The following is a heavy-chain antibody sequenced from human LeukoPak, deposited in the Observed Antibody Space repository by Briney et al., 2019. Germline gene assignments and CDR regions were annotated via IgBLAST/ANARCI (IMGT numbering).Heavy chain of an antibody. CDR3: ATSSYYDSQWSDPLYYYGMDV. J-gene: IGHJ6*02. CDR2: FDPEESKT. D-gene: IGHD3-22*01. V-gene: IGHV1-24*01. CDR1: GYTLTELS. Sequence: GASVKVSCKVSGYTLTELSMHWVRQAPGKGLEWMGGFDPEESKTIYSQKFQGRVTMTGDTSTDTAYMELSSLRSEDTAVYYCATSSYYDSQWSDPLYYYGMDVWGQGTTVTVSS.